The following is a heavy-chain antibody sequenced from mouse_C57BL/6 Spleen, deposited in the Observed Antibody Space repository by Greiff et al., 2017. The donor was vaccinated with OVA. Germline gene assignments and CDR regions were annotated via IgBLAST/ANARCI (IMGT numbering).Heavy chain of an antibody. CDR2: IYPGDGDT. V-gene: IGHV1-82*01. CDR1: GYAFSSSW. J-gene: IGHJ2*01. CDR3: ARYLLDYFDY. D-gene: IGHD2-10*01. Sequence: QVQLKQSGPELVKPGASVKISCKASGYAFSSSWMNWVKQRPGKGLEWIGRIYPGDGDTNYNGKFKGKATLTADKSSSTAYMQLSSLTSEDSAVYFCARYLLDYFDYWGQGTTLTVSS.